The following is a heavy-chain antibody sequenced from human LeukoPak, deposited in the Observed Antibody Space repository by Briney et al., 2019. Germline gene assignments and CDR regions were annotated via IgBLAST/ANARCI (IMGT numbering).Heavy chain of an antibody. CDR1: GYTFTSYA. CDR2: INAGNGNT. Sequence: ASVKVSCKASGYTFTSYAMHWVRQAPGQRLEWMGWINAGNGNTKYSQEFQGRVTITRDTSASTAYMELSSLRSEDTAVYYCARVRGIYSYGHPYYFDYWGQGTLVTVSS. CDR3: ARVRGIYSYGHPYYFDY. J-gene: IGHJ4*02. D-gene: IGHD5-18*01. V-gene: IGHV1-3*03.